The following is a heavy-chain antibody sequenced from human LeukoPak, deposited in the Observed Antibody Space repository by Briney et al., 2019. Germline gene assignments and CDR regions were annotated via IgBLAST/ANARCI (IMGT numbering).Heavy chain of an antibody. CDR1: GYTFTGYY. CDR2: INPNSGGT. V-gene: IGHV1-2*06. CDR3: ARALFVVVPAAPGHFYYMDV. D-gene: IGHD2-2*01. Sequence: ASVKVSCKASGYTFTGYYMHWVRQAPGQGLEWMGRINPNSGGTNYAQKFQGRVTMTRDTPISNAYMELSRLRSDDTAVYYCARALFVVVPAAPGHFYYMDVWGKGTKVTVSS. J-gene: IGHJ6*03.